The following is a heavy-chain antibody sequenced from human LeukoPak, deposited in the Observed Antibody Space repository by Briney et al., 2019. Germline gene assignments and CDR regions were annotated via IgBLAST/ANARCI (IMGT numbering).Heavy chain of an antibody. CDR1: GGSISGYY. CDR2: INHSGST. Sequence: SETLSLTCTVSGGSISGYYWSWIRQPPGKGLEWIGEINHSGSTNYNPSLKSRVTISVDTSKNQFSLKLSSVTAADTAVYYCARGPYDFWSGYYGMDVWGQGTTVTVSS. J-gene: IGHJ6*02. CDR3: ARGPYDFWSGYYGMDV. D-gene: IGHD3-3*01. V-gene: IGHV4-34*01.